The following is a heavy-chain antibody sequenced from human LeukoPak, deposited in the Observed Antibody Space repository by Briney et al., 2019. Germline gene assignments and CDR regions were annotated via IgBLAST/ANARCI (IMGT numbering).Heavy chain of an antibody. Sequence: GGSLRLSCAVSGFTFSSDWMIWVRQAPGKGLEWVSGISWNSGSIGYADSVEGRFTTSRDNAKNSLYLQMNSLRAEDTALYYCAKDSAVGAPGGWFDPWGQGTLVTVSS. J-gene: IGHJ5*02. V-gene: IGHV3-9*01. CDR3: AKDSAVGAPGGWFDP. D-gene: IGHD1-26*01. CDR1: GFTFSSDW. CDR2: ISWNSGSI.